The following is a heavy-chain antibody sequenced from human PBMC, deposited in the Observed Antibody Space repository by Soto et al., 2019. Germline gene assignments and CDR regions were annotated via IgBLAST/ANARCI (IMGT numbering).Heavy chain of an antibody. J-gene: IGHJ4*02. CDR2: ISDSGDIT. Sequence: SLRLSCAASEFTFRTYPMTWVRQAPGRGLQWVATISDSGDITYYADSVKGRFTISRDNSRNTLYLQMKNLRAEDTALYYCAKPWATTITDRHPRLDYWGRGTLVTVST. CDR3: AKPWATTITDRHPRLDY. V-gene: IGHV3-23*01. D-gene: IGHD1-1*01. CDR1: EFTFRTYP.